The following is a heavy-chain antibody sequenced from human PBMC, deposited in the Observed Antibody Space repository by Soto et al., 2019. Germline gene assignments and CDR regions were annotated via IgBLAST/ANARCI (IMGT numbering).Heavy chain of an antibody. CDR2: ISWNSGSI. J-gene: IGHJ6*03. Sequence: GGSLRLSCAASGFTFDDYAMHWVRQAPGKGLEWVSGISWNSGSIGYADSVKGRFTISRDNAKNSLYLQMNSLRAEDTALYYCAKDGYSNYERSYYYYYMDVWGKGTTVTVSS. V-gene: IGHV3-9*01. D-gene: IGHD4-4*01. CDR1: GFTFDDYA. CDR3: AKDGYSNYERSYYYYYMDV.